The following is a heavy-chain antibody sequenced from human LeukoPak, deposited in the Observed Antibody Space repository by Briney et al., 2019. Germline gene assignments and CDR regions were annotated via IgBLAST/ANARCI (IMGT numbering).Heavy chain of an antibody. CDR2: IYYSGST. Sequence: PSETLSLTCTVSGGSISSYYWSWIRQPPAKGLEWIGYIYYSGSTNYNPSLKSRVTISVDTSKNQFSLKLSSVTAADTAVYYCARDLGGYSYGGGLDYWGQGTLVTVSS. D-gene: IGHD5-18*01. CDR1: GGSISSYY. CDR3: ARDLGGYSYGGGLDY. J-gene: IGHJ4*02. V-gene: IGHV4-59*01.